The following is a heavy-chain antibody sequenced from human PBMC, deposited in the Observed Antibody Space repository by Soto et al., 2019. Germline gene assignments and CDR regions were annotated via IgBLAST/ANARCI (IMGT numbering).Heavy chain of an antibody. CDR2: IHISGST. D-gene: IGHD3-16*02. CDR1: GGSISSYY. CDR3: ERSGSDLDFDY. Sequence: PSETLSLTCTVSGGSISSYYWSWIRQPAGKGLEWIGRIHISGSTNYNPSLKSRVTMSVDTSKNQFSLKLSSVTAADTAVYYCERSGSDLDFDYWGQGTLVTVSS. J-gene: IGHJ4*02. V-gene: IGHV4-4*07.